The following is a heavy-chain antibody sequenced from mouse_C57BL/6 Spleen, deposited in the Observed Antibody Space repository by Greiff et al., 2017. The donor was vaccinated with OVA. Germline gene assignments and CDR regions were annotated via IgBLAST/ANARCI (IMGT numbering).Heavy chain of an antibody. J-gene: IGHJ4*01. CDR1: FSSIPCGFF. Sequence: ASVPCLVQPSHSLSLSCSFSFSSIPCGFFWLTNRKFPRKKLEGKGYKSYDDSKNYNPTLKKRITITRDTSKNQFVLKLNSVTTEDTATYYCASRGRYYAMDYWGQGTSVTVSS. CDR3: ASRGRYYAMDY. V-gene: IGHV3-6*01. CDR2: KSYDDSK.